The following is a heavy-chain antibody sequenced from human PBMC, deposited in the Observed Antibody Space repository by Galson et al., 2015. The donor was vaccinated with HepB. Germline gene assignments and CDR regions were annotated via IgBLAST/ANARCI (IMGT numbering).Heavy chain of an antibody. D-gene: IGHD3-9*01. Sequence: QSGAEVKKPGESLKISCKGSGYSFSNYWIVWVRQMPGEGLEWMGIINPGDSDARYSPSFQGQVTMTVGKSISTAYLQWTSLKASDTAMFYCARRLTGDAFDIWGQGTLVTVSS. V-gene: IGHV5-51*01. CDR3: ARRLTGDAFDI. CDR1: GYSFSNYW. CDR2: INPGDSDA. J-gene: IGHJ3*02.